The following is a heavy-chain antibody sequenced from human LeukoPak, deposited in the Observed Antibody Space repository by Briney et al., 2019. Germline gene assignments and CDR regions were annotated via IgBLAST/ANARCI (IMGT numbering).Heavy chain of an antibody. CDR2: IYYSGST. Sequence: RSETLSLTCTVSGGSISSNSYYWGWIRQPPGKGLEWIGSIYYSGSTYYNPSLQSRVTISVDTSKNQFSLKLSSVTAADTAVYYCARSDPHRSGSYYQGAFDIWGQGTMVTVSS. V-gene: IGHV4-39*01. CDR1: GGSISSNSYY. J-gene: IGHJ3*02. CDR3: ARSDPHRSGSYYQGAFDI. D-gene: IGHD1-26*01.